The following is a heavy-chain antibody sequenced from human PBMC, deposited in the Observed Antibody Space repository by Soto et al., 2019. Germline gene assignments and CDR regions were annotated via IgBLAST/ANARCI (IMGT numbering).Heavy chain of an antibody. V-gene: IGHV4-30-4*01. CDR2: IYYSGST. D-gene: IGHD6-13*01. Sequence: QVQLQESGPGLVKPSQTLSLTCTVSGGSISRGDYYWSWIRQPPGKGLEWIVYIYYSGSTYYNPSLKSRVTMSVDTSKNQFSLKLSSVTAADTAVYYCATGYSSSWYRGYYWGQGTLVTVSS. CDR1: GGSISRGDYY. CDR3: ATGYSSSWYRGYY. J-gene: IGHJ4*02.